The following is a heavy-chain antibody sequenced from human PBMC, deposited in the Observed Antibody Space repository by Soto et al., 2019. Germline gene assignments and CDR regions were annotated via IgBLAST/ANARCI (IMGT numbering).Heavy chain of an antibody. D-gene: IGHD3-3*01. V-gene: IGHV3-23*01. CDR1: GFTFSSYA. J-gene: IGHJ5*02. CDR2: ISGSGGST. CDR3: AKGGSQRYLGFDYDFWSGPPFDP. Sequence: GGSLRLSCAASGFTFSSYAMSWVRQAPGKGLEWVSAISGSGGSTYYAGSVKGRFTISRDNSKNTLYLQMNSLRAEDRAVYYCAKGGSQRYLGFDYDFWSGPPFDPWGQGTLVTVSS.